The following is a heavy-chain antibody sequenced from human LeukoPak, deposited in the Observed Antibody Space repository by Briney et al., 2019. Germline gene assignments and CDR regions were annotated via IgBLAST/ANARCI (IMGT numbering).Heavy chain of an antibody. J-gene: IGHJ6*03. CDR2: IIDSVDIT. CDR1: GFTFSSYA. Sequence: GGSLRLSCEASGFTFSSYAMSWVCQAPGKGLEWVSGIIDSVDITYYANSVKGRFTISRDNSKNTLYLQMNSLRAEDTAVYYCAKLGGQEVYNYYVGVWGKGTTVAVSS. D-gene: IGHD3-16*01. V-gene: IGHV3-23*01. CDR3: AKLGGQEVYNYYVGV.